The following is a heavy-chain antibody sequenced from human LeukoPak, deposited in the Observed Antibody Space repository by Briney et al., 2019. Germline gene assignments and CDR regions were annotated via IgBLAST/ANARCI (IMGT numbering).Heavy chain of an antibody. V-gene: IGHV3-7*01. CDR2: ISIEVREK. J-gene: IGHJ4*02. CDR1: GFTFCGVW. CDR3: ARDLSGIAGYTYGRGIDY. Sequence: RGSPRLSRAASGFTFCGVWMRAVRPAPGKGLGWGADISIEVREKYYVDAVKGRFTISRDNAKTSLYLQMNSLRAEDTAVYYCARDLSGIAGYTYGRGIDYWGQGTLVTVSS. D-gene: IGHD5-18*01.